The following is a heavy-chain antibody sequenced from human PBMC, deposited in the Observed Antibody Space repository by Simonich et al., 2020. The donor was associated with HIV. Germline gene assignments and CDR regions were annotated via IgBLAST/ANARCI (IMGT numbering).Heavy chain of an antibody. D-gene: IGHD2-15*01. CDR2: IKHSGST. Sequence: QVQLQQWGAGLLKPSETLSLTCAVYGGSFSGYYWSWNRQPPGKGLGWIGEIKHSGSTNYHPSRKSRVTISVDTSKNQFSLKLSSVTAADTAVYYCARGRGAGSYWGQGTLVTVSS. J-gene: IGHJ4*02. V-gene: IGHV4-34*01. CDR3: ARGRGAGSY. CDR1: GGSFSGYY.